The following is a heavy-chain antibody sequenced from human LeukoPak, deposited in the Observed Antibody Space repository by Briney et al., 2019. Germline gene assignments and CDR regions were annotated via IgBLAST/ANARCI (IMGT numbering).Heavy chain of an antibody. V-gene: IGHV3-11*04. CDR2: ISNSGETI. Sequence: GGSLRLSCAASGFTFSDYYMSWIRQAPGKGLECVSYISNSGETIYYADSVKGRFTISRDNAKNSLFVQMNSLRAEDTAVYYCARVFGSSYFDPRGQGTLVTVSS. J-gene: IGHJ5*02. CDR3: ARVFGSSYFDP. D-gene: IGHD1-26*01. CDR1: GFTFSDYY.